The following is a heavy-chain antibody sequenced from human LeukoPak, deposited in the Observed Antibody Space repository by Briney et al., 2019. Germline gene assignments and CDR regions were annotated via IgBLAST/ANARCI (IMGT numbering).Heavy chain of an antibody. J-gene: IGHJ4*02. CDR2: IIPIFGTA. CDR3: ARDNHYDILTGPLPLDY. V-gene: IGHV1-69*13. Sequence: ASVKVSCKASGGTFISYAISWVRQAPGQGLEWMGGIIPIFGTAKYAQKFQGRVTITADESTSTAYMELSSLRSEDKAVYYCARDNHYDILTGPLPLDYWGQGTLVTVSS. CDR1: GGTFISYA. D-gene: IGHD3-9*01.